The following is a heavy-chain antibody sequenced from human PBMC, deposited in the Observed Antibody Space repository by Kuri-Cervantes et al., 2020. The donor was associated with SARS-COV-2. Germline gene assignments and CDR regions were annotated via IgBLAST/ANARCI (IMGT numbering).Heavy chain of an antibody. CDR2: INPNSGGT. Sequence: ASVKVSCKASGYTFTGYYMHWVRQAPGQGLEWMGWINPNSGGTNYAQKVQGRVTMTRDTSISTAYMELSRLRSDDTAVYYCARDAVLAAGYFDYWGQGTLVTVSS. CDR3: ARDAVLAAGYFDY. CDR1: GYTFTGYY. J-gene: IGHJ4*02. V-gene: IGHV1-2*02. D-gene: IGHD6-13*01.